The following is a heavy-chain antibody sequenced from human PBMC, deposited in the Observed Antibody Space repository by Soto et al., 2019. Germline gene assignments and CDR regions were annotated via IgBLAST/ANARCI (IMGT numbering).Heavy chain of an antibody. CDR1: GGSISSGNW. J-gene: IGHJ5*02. Sequence: SETLSLTCAVSGGSISSGNWWSWVRQPPGKGLEWIGEIYHSGSTNYNPSLKSRVTISVDKSKNQFSLKLSSVTAADTAVYYCAREPITIFGVVIIRWFDPWGQGTLVTVSS. D-gene: IGHD3-3*01. V-gene: IGHV4-4*02. CDR3: AREPITIFGVVIIRWFDP. CDR2: IYHSGST.